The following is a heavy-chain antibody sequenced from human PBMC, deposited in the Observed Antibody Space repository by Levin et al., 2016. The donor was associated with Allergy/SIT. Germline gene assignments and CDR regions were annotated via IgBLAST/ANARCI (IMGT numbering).Heavy chain of an antibody. Sequence: WIRQPPGKGLEWVSYISSSSSYTNYADSVKGRFTISRDNAKNSLYLQMNSLRAEDTAVYYCARISSSGWYYWGQGTTVTVSS. V-gene: IGHV3-11*03. CDR2: ISSSSSYT. CDR3: ARISSSGWYY. J-gene: IGHJ6*02. D-gene: IGHD6-19*01.